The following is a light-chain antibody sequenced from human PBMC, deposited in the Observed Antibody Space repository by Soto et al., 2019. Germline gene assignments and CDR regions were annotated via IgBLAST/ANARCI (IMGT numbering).Light chain of an antibody. Sequence: EIVLTQSPGTLSLSPGERATLSCRASQSVSSNYLAWYQQKPGQAPRLLIYDVSNRATGIPDRFSGSGSGTDFTLTISRLEPEDFAVYYCQQYGRSPWTFGQGTKVDIK. CDR3: QQYGRSPWT. J-gene: IGKJ1*01. V-gene: IGKV3-20*01. CDR2: DVS. CDR1: QSVSSNY.